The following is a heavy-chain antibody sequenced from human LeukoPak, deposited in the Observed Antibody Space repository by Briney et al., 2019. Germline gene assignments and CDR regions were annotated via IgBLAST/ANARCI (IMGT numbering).Heavy chain of an antibody. CDR3: ARTWNYQDAFDI. CDR2: ISAYNGNT. J-gene: IGHJ3*02. Sequence: GAPVKVSCKASGYTFTSYGISWVRQAPGQGLEWMGWISAYNGNTNYAQKLQGRVTMTTDTSTSTACMELRSLRSDDTAVYYCARTWNYQDAFDIWGQGTMVTVSS. CDR1: GYTFTSYG. V-gene: IGHV1-18*01. D-gene: IGHD1-7*01.